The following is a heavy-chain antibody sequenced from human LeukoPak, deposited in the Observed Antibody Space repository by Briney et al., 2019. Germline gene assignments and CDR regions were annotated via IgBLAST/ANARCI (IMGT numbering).Heavy chain of an antibody. Sequence: ASVKVSCKASGYTFTDYTMHWLRQAPGQRLDWMGWINGGSGYTKYSPEFQGRVTITRDTSASTAYMELSSLRSGDTAVYYCANPRYDSSGYYYVDWGQGTLVTVSS. D-gene: IGHD3-22*01. CDR2: INGGSGYT. CDR1: GYTFTDYT. CDR3: ANPRYDSSGYYYVD. J-gene: IGHJ4*02. V-gene: IGHV1-3*01.